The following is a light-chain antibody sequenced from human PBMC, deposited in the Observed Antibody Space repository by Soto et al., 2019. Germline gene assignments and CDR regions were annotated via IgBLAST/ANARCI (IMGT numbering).Light chain of an antibody. Sequence: QSALTQPPSASGSPGQSVTISCTGTSSDVGGYNYVSWYQQHPGKAPKLMIYEVSKRPSGVPDRFSGSKSGNTASLTVSGLQAEDEDDYYSYSSGSSNQLVFGGGTKLTVL. CDR2: EVS. CDR1: SSDVGGYNY. V-gene: IGLV2-8*01. J-gene: IGLJ2*01. CDR3: YSSGSSNQLV.